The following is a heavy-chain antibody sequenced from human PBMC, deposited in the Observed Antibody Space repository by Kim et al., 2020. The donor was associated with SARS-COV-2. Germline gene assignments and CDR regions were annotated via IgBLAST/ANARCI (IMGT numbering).Heavy chain of an antibody. CDR3: AREGAAGFDY. D-gene: IGHD6-19*01. CDR2: YN. J-gene: IGHJ4*02. Sequence: YNDYAVSVKSRITINPDTSKNQFSLQLNSVTPEDTAVYYCAREGAAGFDYWGQGTLVTVSS. V-gene: IGHV6-1*01.